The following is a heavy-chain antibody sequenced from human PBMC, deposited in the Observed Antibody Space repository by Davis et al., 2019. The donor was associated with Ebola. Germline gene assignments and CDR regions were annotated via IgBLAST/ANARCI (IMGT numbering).Heavy chain of an antibody. CDR2: IYYSGST. Sequence: MPSETLSLTCTVSGGSINSYYWTWIRQPPGKGLEWIGYIYYSGSTNYNPSLKSRVTISVDTSKNQFSLKLSSVTAADTAVYYCARAPSSVVVAAENWFDPWGQGTLVTVSS. CDR1: GGSINSYY. CDR3: ARAPSSVVVAAENWFDP. J-gene: IGHJ5*02. V-gene: IGHV4-59*01. D-gene: IGHD2-15*01.